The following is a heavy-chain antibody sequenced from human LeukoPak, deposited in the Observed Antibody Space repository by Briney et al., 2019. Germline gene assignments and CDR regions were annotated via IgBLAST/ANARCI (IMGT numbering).Heavy chain of an antibody. CDR1: GYTFTGYG. V-gene: IGHV1-18*01. CDR3: AREVVPYSGKRRGDAFDI. Sequence: ASVKVSCEASGYTFTGYGISWVRQAPGQGLEWMGWISAYNGNTNYAQKLQGRVTMTTDTSTSTAYMEMRSLRSEDTAVYYCAREVVPYSGKRRGDAFDIWGQGTMVTVSS. J-gene: IGHJ3*02. D-gene: IGHD1-26*01. CDR2: ISAYNGNT.